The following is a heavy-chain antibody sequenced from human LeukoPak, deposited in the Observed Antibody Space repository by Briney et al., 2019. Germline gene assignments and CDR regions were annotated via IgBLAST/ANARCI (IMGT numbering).Heavy chain of an antibody. CDR3: ARDPDIVVVPAAMDDGGFDY. V-gene: IGHV3-21*01. D-gene: IGHD2-2*01. J-gene: IGHJ4*02. Sequence: GGSLRLSCAASGFTFSGYSMNWVRQAPGKGLEWVSSISSSSSYIYYADSVKGRFTISRDSAKNSLYLQMNSLRAEDTAVYYCARDPDIVVVPAAMDDGGFDYWGQGTLVTVSS. CDR2: ISSSSSYI. CDR1: GFTFSGYS.